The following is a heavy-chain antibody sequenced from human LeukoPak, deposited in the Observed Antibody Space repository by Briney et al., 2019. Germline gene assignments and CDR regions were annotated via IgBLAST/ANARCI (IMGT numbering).Heavy chain of an antibody. J-gene: IGHJ4*02. V-gene: IGHV4-61*05. CDR3: ARAGYSGSVDY. CDR1: GCSISSSSNY. Sequence: PSETLSLTCTASGCSISSSSNYWGWIRQAPGQGLEWIGYIYYSGSTNYNPSLKSRVTISVDTSKNQFSLKLSSVTAADTAVYYWARAGYSGSVDYWGQGTLVTVSS. D-gene: IGHD1-26*01. CDR2: IYYSGST.